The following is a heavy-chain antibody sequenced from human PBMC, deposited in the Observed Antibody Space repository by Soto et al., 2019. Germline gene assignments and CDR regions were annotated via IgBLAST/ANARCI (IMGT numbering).Heavy chain of an antibody. V-gene: IGHV1-2*04. Sequence: ASVKVSCKASGHTFTGYYMHWVRQAPGQGLEWMGWINPNSGDTNYAQTFQGWVTMTRDTSTSTAYMELRSLRSDDTAVYYCARDLGQQLVDYWGQGTLVTVSS. CDR2: INPNSGDT. CDR3: ARDLGQQLVDY. D-gene: IGHD6-13*01. CDR1: GHTFTGYY. J-gene: IGHJ4*02.